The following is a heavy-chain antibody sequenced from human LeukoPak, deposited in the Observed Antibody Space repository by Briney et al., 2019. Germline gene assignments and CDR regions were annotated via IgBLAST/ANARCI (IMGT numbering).Heavy chain of an antibody. CDR2: IYYSVST. CDR1: GGSISSYY. Sequence: SETLSRTSTVSGGSISSYYWSWIRQPPGQGLEWIGYIYYSVSTNYNPSLKSRVTISVDTYKTQFSLKLSSATAADTAVYYCARALYGDYYFDYWGQGTLVTVSS. CDR3: ARALYGDYYFDY. D-gene: IGHD4-17*01. J-gene: IGHJ4*02. V-gene: IGHV4-59*01.